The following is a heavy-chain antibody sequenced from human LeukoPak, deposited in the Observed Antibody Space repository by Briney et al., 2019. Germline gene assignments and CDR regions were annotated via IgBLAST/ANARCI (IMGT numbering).Heavy chain of an antibody. Sequence: GGSLRLSCGASGFTFSSYAMSWVRQAPGKGLEWVSSISSSSSYIYYADSVKGRFTISRDNAKNSLYLQMNSLRAEDTAVYYCAREEELLDAFDIWGQGTMVTVSS. CDR1: GFTFSSYA. D-gene: IGHD1-26*01. CDR2: ISSSSSYI. J-gene: IGHJ3*02. V-gene: IGHV3-21*01. CDR3: AREEELLDAFDI.